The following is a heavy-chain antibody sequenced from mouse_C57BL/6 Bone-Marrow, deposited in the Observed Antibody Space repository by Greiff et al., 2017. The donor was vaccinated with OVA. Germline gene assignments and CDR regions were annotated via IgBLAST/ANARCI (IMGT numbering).Heavy chain of an antibody. V-gene: IGHV1-39*01. Sequence: EVQVVESGPELVKPGASVKISCKASGYSFTDYNMNWVKQSTGKSLEWIGVINPNYGTTSYNQKFKGKATLTVDQSSSTAYMQLNSLTSEDSAVYYCASSTTVVDHWYVDDWGTGTTLTVSS. D-gene: IGHD1-1*01. J-gene: IGHJ1*03. CDR3: ASSTTVVDHWYVDD. CDR2: INPNYGTT. CDR1: GYSFTDYN.